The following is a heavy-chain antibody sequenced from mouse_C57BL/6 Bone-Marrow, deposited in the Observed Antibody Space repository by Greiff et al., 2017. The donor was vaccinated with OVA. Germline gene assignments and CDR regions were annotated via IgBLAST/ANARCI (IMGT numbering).Heavy chain of an antibody. Sequence: QVQLQQPGAELVRPGSSVKLSCKASGYTFTSYWMHWVKQRPIQGLEWIGNIDPSDSETHYNQKFKDKATLTVDKSSSTAYMQLSSLTSEDSAVYYGARGGDDDGTIFDYWGQGTTLTVSS. CDR3: ARGGDDDGTIFDY. CDR1: GYTFTSYW. J-gene: IGHJ2*01. V-gene: IGHV1-52*01. CDR2: IDPSDSET. D-gene: IGHD2-3*01.